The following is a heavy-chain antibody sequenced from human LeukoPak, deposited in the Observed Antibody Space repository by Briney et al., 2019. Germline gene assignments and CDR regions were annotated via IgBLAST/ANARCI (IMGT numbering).Heavy chain of an antibody. CDR1: GGSISSSNW. D-gene: IGHD3-10*01. CDR2: IYYSGST. Sequence: PSETLSLTCAVSGGSISSSNWWSWVRQPPGKGLEWIGYIYYSGSTNYNPSLKSRVTISVDTSKNQFSLKLSSVTAADTAVYYCARVPFAYYGSGSYYTWFDPWGQGTLVTVSS. J-gene: IGHJ5*02. CDR3: ARVPFAYYGSGSYYTWFDP. V-gene: IGHV4-4*02.